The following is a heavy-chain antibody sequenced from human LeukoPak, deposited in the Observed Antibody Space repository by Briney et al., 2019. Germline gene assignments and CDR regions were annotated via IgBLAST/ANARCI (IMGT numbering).Heavy chain of an antibody. CDR3: ARESYCGGDCYSGNGY. CDR2: ISYDGSNT. V-gene: IGHV3-30*03. CDR1: GFTFRKYG. Sequence: GTSLRLSCAASGFTFRKYGIHWVRQAPGKGLEWVALISYDGSNTYYADSVKGRFTISRDNSKNTLYLQMHSLRAEDTAVYYCARESYCGGDCYSGNGYWGQGTLVTVSS. J-gene: IGHJ4*02. D-gene: IGHD2-21*02.